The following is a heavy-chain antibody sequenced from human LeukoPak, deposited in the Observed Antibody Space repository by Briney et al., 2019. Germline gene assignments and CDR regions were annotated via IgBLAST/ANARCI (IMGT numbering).Heavy chain of an antibody. V-gene: IGHV3-23*01. D-gene: IGHD3-22*01. CDR3: AKEPPLPYYYDSSGYALGFDY. J-gene: IGHJ4*02. Sequence: GGSLRLSCAASGFTFSSYAMSWVRQAPGKGLEWVSAISGSGGSTYYADSVKGRFTISRDNAKNTLYLQMNSLRAEDTAVYYCAKEPPLPYYYDSSGYALGFDYWGQGTLVTVSS. CDR1: GFTFSSYA. CDR2: ISGSGGST.